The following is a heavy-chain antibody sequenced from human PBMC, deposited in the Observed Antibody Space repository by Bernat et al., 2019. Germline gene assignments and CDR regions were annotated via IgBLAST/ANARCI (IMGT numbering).Heavy chain of an antibody. V-gene: IGHV3-30-3*01. Sequence: QVQLVESGGGVVQPGRSLRLSCAASGFTFSNYAIHWVRQAPGKGLEWVAVIVYDGSNKYYADSATGRFTISRDNSKNSLYLQMNSLRAEDTAVYYCATPPVGYGYDLDVWGQGTTVTVSS. D-gene: IGHD1-26*01. CDR1: GFTFSNYA. J-gene: IGHJ6*02. CDR3: ATPPVGYGYDLDV. CDR2: IVYDGSNK.